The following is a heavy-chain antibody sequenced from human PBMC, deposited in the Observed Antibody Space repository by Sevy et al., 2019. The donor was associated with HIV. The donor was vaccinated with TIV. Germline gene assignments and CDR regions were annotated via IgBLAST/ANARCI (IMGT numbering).Heavy chain of an antibody. V-gene: IGHV3-23*01. CDR3: AKEYSSGYS. Sequence: GGSLRLSCTASGLTFSSYVMSWVRQAPGKGLERVSTISGSGGYTYGADSVKGRFTISRDNSKNTVYLQMNSLTVEDTAMYYCAKEYSSGYSWGQGILVTVSS. J-gene: IGHJ4*02. D-gene: IGHD3-22*01. CDR1: GLTFSSYV. CDR2: ISGSGGYT.